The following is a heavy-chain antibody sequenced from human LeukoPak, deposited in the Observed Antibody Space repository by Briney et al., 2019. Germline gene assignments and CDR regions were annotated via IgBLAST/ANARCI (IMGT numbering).Heavy chain of an antibody. J-gene: IGHJ4*02. Sequence: GGSLRLSCAASGFTFDDYAMHWVRQAPGKGLEWVSGISWNSGSIGYADSVKGRFTISRDNAKNSLYLQMNSLRAEDTALYYCAKDSNPRMAGEFDYWGQGTLVTVSS. V-gene: IGHV3-9*01. CDR2: ISWNSGSI. CDR3: AKDSNPRMAGEFDY. D-gene: IGHD3-10*01. CDR1: GFTFDDYA.